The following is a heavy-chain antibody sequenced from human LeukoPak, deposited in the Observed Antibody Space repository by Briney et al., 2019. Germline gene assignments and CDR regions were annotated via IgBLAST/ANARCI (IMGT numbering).Heavy chain of an antibody. CDR3: ARGDYDSSDYLYYFDP. CDR2: IYTSGST. Sequence: TSQTLSLTCTVSGGSISSGSYYWSWIRQPAGKGLEWIGRIYTSGSTNYIPSLKSRVTISVDTSKNQFSLKLSSVTAADTAVYYCARGDYDSSDYLYYFDPWGQGTPVTVSS. J-gene: IGHJ4*02. D-gene: IGHD3-22*01. CDR1: GGSISSGSYY. V-gene: IGHV4-61*02.